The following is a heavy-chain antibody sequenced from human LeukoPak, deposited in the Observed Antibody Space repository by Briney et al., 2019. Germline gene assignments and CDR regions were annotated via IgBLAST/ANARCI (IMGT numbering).Heavy chain of an antibody. J-gene: IGHJ5*02. D-gene: IGHD6-19*01. CDR2: IYYSGST. V-gene: IGHV4-59*08. CDR3: ARRRSSVWFDP. Sequence: PSETLSLTCTVSGGSISSYYWSWIRQPPGKGLEWIGYIYYSGSTNYNPSLKSRVTISVDTSKNQFSLKLSSVTAADTAVYYCARRRSSVWFDPWGQGTLVTVSS. CDR1: GGSISSYY.